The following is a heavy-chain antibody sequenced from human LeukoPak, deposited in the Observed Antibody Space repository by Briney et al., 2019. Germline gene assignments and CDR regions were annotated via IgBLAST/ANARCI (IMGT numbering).Heavy chain of an antibody. V-gene: IGHV3-48*04. CDR2: ISRSSNSI. CDR3: ARVSITGTPGY. J-gene: IGHJ4*02. D-gene: IGHD1-20*01. Sequence: GGSLRLSCAASGFTFSTYSMNWVRQAPGKGLEFVSYISRSSNSISYADSVKGRFTISRDNAKNSLYLQMNSLRAEDTAVYYCARVSITGTPGYWGRGTLVTVSS. CDR1: GFTFSTYS.